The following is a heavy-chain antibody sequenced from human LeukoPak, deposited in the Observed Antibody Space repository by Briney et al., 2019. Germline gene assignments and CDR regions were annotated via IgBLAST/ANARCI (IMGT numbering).Heavy chain of an antibody. J-gene: IGHJ4*02. Sequence: GRSLRLSCVASGLAFSSYSMHWVRQAPGKGLEWVGVISYDGSDEYYTDSVKGRFTISRDNSKNTVYLQMNSLRAGDTAVYYCARDSTPEWFDIHWGQGTLVTVS. CDR2: ISYDGSDE. D-gene: IGHD3-3*01. V-gene: IGHV3-30*04. CDR3: ARDSTPEWFDIH. CDR1: GLAFSSYS.